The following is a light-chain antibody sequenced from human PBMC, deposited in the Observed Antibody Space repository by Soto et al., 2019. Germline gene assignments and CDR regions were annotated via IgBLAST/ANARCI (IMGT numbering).Light chain of an antibody. CDR2: EVS. V-gene: IGLV2-23*02. Sequence: QSALTQPASVSGSPGQSITISCTGTSSDVGSYNLVSWYQQHPGKAPKLMIYEVSKRPSGVSNRVSGSKSGNTASLTISGLQAEDEADYYCCSYAGSSTMVFGGGTKVTVL. CDR1: SSDVGSYNL. CDR3: CSYAGSSTMV. J-gene: IGLJ2*01.